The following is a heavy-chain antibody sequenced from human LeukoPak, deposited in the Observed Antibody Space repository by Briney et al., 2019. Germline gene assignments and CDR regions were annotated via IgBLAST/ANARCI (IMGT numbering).Heavy chain of an antibody. CDR1: GGSISSGSYY. CDR2: IYTSGST. J-gene: IGHJ4*02. D-gene: IGHD5-24*01. Sequence: PSETLSLTCTVSGGSISSGSYYWSWIRQPAGKGLEWIGRIYTSGSTTYNSSLKSRVTISLDTSKNQFSLTLTSVTAADTAVYYCARGRGRDGDNLVNWGQGTLVTVSS. V-gene: IGHV4-61*02. CDR3: ARGRGRDGDNLVN.